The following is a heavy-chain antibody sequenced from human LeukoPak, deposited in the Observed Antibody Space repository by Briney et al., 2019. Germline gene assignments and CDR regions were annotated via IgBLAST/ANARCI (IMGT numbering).Heavy chain of an antibody. D-gene: IGHD5-18*01. V-gene: IGHV1-18*01. CDR3: AREQGYSYGLGDYYYYYGMDV. CDR2: ISAYNGNT. Sequence: ASVKVSCKASGYTFTSYGISWVRQAPGQGLEWVGWISAYNGNTNYAQKLQGRVTMTRDTSTSTAYMELRSLRSDDTAVYYCAREQGYSYGLGDYYYYYGMDVWGQGTTVTVSS. J-gene: IGHJ6*02. CDR1: GYTFTSYG.